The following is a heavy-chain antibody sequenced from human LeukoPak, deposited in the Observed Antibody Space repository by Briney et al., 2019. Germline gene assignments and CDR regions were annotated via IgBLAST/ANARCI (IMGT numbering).Heavy chain of an antibody. J-gene: IGHJ4*02. Sequence: KSGGSLRLSCAASGFTFSDAWMTWVRQAPGKGLEWVGRIKRKVDAVQTDYAAPVKGSYTISRDDSTNTLYLQMNSLKTEDTAVYYCAALRITKIIVVIHVDYWGQGSLVTVSS. CDR2: IKRKVDAVQT. CDR1: GFTFSDAW. D-gene: IGHD3-22*01. V-gene: IGHV3-15*01. CDR3: AALRITKIIVVIHVDY.